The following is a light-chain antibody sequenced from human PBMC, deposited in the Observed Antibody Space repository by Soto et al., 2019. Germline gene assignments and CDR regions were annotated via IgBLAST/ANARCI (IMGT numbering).Light chain of an antibody. V-gene: IGLV2-18*02. J-gene: IGLJ1*01. CDR2: EVS. Sequence: QSALTQPPSVSGSPGQSATISCTGTSSDVGSYNGVSWYQQPPGTAPKLIIYEVSNRPSGVPDRFSGSKSGNTASLTISGLQAEDEADYYCCSYTLSSTYVFGTGTKVTVL. CDR1: SSDVGSYNG. CDR3: CSYTLSSTYV.